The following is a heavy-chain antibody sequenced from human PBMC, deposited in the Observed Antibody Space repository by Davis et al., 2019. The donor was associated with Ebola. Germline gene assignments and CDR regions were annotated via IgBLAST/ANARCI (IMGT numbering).Heavy chain of an antibody. CDR2: IYPGDSDT. Sequence: VESLNTPRQGPGYSLTSYWIGWVRQMPGKDLEWMGIIYPGDSDTTYSPSFQGQVTISADKSISTAYLQWSSLKASDTAMYYCARLGVVPAAAFYYYYGMDVWGQGTTVTVSS. J-gene: IGHJ6*02. CDR1: GYSLTSYW. D-gene: IGHD2-2*01. CDR3: ARLGVVPAAAFYYYYGMDV. V-gene: IGHV5-51*01.